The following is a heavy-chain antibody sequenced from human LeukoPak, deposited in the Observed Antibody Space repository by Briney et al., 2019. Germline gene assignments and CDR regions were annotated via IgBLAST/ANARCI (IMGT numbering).Heavy chain of an antibody. CDR2: IYYSGST. Sequence: SETLSLTCTASGGSISSSSYYWGWIRQPPGKGLEWIGSIYYSGSTYYNPSLKSRVTISVDTSKNQFSLKLSSVTAADTAVYYCARHPYSGSTIWGQGTMVTVSS. CDR1: GGSISSSSYY. J-gene: IGHJ3*02. D-gene: IGHD1-26*01. CDR3: ARHPYSGSTI. V-gene: IGHV4-39*01.